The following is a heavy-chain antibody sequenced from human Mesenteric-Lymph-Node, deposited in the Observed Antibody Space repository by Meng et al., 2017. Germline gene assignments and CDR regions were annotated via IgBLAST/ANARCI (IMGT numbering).Heavy chain of an antibody. Sequence: GSLRLSCTVSGGSISSSSYYWGWIRQPPGTGLEWIGSIYYSGSTYYNPSLKSRVTISVDTSKNQFSLKLSSVTAADTAVYYCARDHDSYGMDVWGQGTTVTVSS. D-gene: IGHD3-3*01. CDR1: GGSISSSSYY. V-gene: IGHV4-39*07. J-gene: IGHJ6*02. CDR2: IYYSGST. CDR3: ARDHDSYGMDV.